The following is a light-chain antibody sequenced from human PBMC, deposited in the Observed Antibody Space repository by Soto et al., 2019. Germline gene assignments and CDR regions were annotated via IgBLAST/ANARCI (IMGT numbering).Light chain of an antibody. CDR2: GAS. J-gene: IGKJ1*01. Sequence: ESVLTQSPGTLSLSPGERATLSCRASQSVSSNHLAWYQQKRGQPPRLLIYGASSRATGTPGRFSGSGSGTEFTLTISSLQSEDFAVYYCQQYHDWPPWTFGQGTKVDIK. V-gene: IGKV3-15*01. CDR1: QSVSSN. CDR3: QQYHDWPPWT.